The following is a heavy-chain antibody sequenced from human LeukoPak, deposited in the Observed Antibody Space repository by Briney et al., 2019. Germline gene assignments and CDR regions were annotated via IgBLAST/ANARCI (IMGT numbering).Heavy chain of an antibody. V-gene: IGHV3-30*02. CDR1: GFTFSTYA. CDR3: AKDSDIAVAGSDDALDV. CDR2: IWYDGSDK. D-gene: IGHD6-19*01. Sequence: PGGSLRLSCVASGFTFSTYAMHWVRQAPGKGLEWVAIIWYDGSDKYYADSVKGRFTISRDNSKNTLFLQMNSLRPEDTAVYYCAKDSDIAVAGSDDALDVWGQGTMVTVSS. J-gene: IGHJ3*01.